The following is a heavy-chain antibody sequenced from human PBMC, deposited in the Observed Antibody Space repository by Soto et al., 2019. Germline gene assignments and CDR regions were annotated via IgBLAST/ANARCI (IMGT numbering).Heavy chain of an antibody. D-gene: IGHD3-10*01. CDR3: AKRRGYGSGGKDAFDI. V-gene: IGHV1-8*01. CDR2: MNPNSGNT. J-gene: IGHJ3*02. CDR1: GYTFTDYD. Sequence: QVQLVQSGAEVRKPGASVKVSCHASGYTFTDYDINWVRQATGQGLEWMGWMNPNSGNTGYAHKFQDRVTMTRSTSISTAYMELSRPRSEDTAVYYCAKRRGYGSGGKDAFDIWGQGTLVTASS.